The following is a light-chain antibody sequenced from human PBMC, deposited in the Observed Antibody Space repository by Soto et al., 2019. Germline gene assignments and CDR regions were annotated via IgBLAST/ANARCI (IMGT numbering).Light chain of an antibody. CDR2: GAS. CDR3: QQYGSSQWT. CDR1: QSVSSSY. J-gene: IGKJ1*01. V-gene: IGKV3-20*01. Sequence: IVLTQSPGTLSSSPGERATPSCSPSQSVSSSYLAWYQQKPGQAPRLLIYGASSRATDIPDRFSGSGSGTDFTLTISRLEPDDFAVYYCQQYGSSQWTFGQGTKVDI.